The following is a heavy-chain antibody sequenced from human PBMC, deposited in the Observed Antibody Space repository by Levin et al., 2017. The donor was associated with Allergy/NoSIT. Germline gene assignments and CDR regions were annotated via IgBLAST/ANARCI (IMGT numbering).Heavy chain of an antibody. D-gene: IGHD3-10*01. V-gene: IGHV3-30*18. J-gene: IGHJ6*02. CDR2: TSYDGENK. CDR1: GFTFSSYG. Sequence: GGSLRLSCAVSGFTFSSYGMYWVRQAPGKGLEWVAVTSYDGENKYYADSVKGRFTISRDNSNNTLFLQMNSLRAEDTAVYYCVKSPTHYYGSGSSLSLLYDYGMDVWGQGTTVTVSS. CDR3: VKSPTHYYGSGSSLSLLYDYGMDV.